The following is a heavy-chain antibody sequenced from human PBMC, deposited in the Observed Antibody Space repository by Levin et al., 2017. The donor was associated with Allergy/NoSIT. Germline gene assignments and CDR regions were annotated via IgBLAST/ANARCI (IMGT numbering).Heavy chain of an antibody. CDR2: ISNSGVTT. D-gene: IGHD5-24*01. CDR3: ARDRSRWLESYYFDY. J-gene: IGHJ4*02. Sequence: GGSLRLSCATSGFTFRDYYMTWIRQAPGKGLEWVALISNSGVTTYYADSVKGRFTVSWDNVENSVYLEMNSLRAEDTAVYYCARDRSRWLESYYFDYWGQGTLVTVSS. CDR1: GFTFRDYY. V-gene: IGHV3-11*01.